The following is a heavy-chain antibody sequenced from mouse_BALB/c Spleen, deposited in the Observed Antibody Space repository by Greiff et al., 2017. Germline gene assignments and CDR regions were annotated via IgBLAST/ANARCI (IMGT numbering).Heavy chain of an antibody. CDR2: ISYDGSN. V-gene: IGHV3-6*01. CDR1: GYSITSGYY. J-gene: IGHJ3*01. D-gene: IGHD2-10*02. Sequence: EVKLMESGPGLVKPSQSLSLTCSVTGYSITSGYYWNWIRQFPGNKLEWMGYISYDGSNNYNPSLKNRISITRDTSKNQFFLKLNSVTTEDTATYYCARREYGNYLFAYWGQGTLVTVSA. CDR3: ARREYGNYLFAY.